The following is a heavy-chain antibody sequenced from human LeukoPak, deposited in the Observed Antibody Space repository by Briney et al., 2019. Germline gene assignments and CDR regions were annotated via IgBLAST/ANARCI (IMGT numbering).Heavy chain of an antibody. CDR2: IYYSGST. CDR3: AGDSGQTHYNWFDP. V-gene: IGHV4-31*03. J-gene: IGHJ5*02. Sequence: SETLSLTCTVSGGSISSGGYYWSWIRQHPGKGLEWIGYIYYSGSTYYNPSLKSRVTISVDTSKNQFSLKLSSVTAADTAVYYCAGDSGQTHYNWFDPWGQGTLVTVSS. D-gene: IGHD3-10*01. CDR1: GGSISSGGYY.